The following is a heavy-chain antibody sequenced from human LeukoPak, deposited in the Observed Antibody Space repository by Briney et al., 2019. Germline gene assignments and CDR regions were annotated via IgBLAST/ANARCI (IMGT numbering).Heavy chain of an antibody. Sequence: GGSLRLSCAASGFTFNTYSMNWVRQAPGKGLEWVSSISDNSNYIYYSDSVEGRFTISRDISKNTLYLQMNSLRAEDTALYYCAKGITAADTGLDYWGQGTLVTVSS. V-gene: IGHV3-21*04. CDR1: GFTFNTYS. CDR3: AKGITAADTGLDY. CDR2: ISDNSNYI. D-gene: IGHD6-13*01. J-gene: IGHJ4*02.